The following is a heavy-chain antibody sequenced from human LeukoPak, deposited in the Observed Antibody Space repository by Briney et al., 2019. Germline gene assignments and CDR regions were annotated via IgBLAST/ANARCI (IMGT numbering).Heavy chain of an antibody. CDR3: ARGRPRDWFDP. CDR2: ISYDGSNK. V-gene: IGHV3-30-3*01. J-gene: IGHJ5*02. Sequence: GGSLRLSCAASGFTFSSYAMHWVRQAPGKGLEWVAVISYDGSNKYYADSVKGRFTISRDNSKNTLYLQMNSLRAEDTAVYYCARGRPRDWFDPWGQGTLVTVSS. CDR1: GFTFSSYA.